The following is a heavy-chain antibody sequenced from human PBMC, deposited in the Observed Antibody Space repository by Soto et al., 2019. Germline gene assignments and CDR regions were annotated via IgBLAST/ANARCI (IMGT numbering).Heavy chain of an antibody. J-gene: IGHJ3*02. CDR3: ARDLNYALSTVYYDVCDT. CDR2: LKGDGSKE. CDR1: GFTFSNFW. Sequence: EVQLVESGGGLVQPGGSLRLSCMASGFTFSNFWMAWVRQVPGKGLEWVANLKGDGSKENYVDPVKGRFTISRHNAKNSLYLQMNSLRAEDPALYFCARDLNYALSTVYYDVCDTWGQGPRVTVYS. V-gene: IGHV3-7*01. D-gene: IGHD3-9*01.